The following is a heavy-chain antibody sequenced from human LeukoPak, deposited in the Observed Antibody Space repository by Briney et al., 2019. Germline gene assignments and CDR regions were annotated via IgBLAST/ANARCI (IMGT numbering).Heavy chain of an antibody. D-gene: IGHD5-18*01. CDR2: ISYDGSNK. CDR3: ARARVGSYGPFYV. CDR1: GFTFSSYA. V-gene: IGHV3-30*04. J-gene: IGHJ6*02. Sequence: GGSLRLSCAASGFTFSSYAMHWVRQAPGKGLEWVAVISYDGSNKYYADSVKGQFTISRDNSKNTLYLQMNSLRAEDTAVYYCARARVGSYGPFYVWGQGTTVTVSS.